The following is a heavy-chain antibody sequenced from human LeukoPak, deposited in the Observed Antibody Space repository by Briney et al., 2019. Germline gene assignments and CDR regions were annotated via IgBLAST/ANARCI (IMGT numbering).Heavy chain of an antibody. D-gene: IGHD5-12*01. Sequence: ASVKVSCMASGYTFISYYMHWLRQAPGQGLEWVGIINHAGGNTSYAQKFQGRVTMTRDTSTSTVYMELSSLRSEDTAVYYWAREQGYRGYDRRMNWFDPWGQGTLVTVSS. CDR1: GYTFISYY. CDR3: AREQGYRGYDRRMNWFDP. V-gene: IGHV1-46*03. CDR2: INHAGGNT. J-gene: IGHJ5*02.